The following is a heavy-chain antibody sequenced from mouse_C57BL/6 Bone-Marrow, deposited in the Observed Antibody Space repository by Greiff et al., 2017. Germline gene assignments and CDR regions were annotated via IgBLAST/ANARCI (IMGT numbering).Heavy chain of an antibody. Sequence: EVQVVESEGGLVQPGSSMKLSCTASGFTFSDYYMAWVRQVPEKGLEWVANINYDGSSTYYLDSLKSRFIISRDNAKNILYLQMSSLKSEDTATYYCARDRGYSNYAMDYWGQGTSVTVSS. V-gene: IGHV5-16*01. J-gene: IGHJ4*01. CDR3: ARDRGYSNYAMDY. D-gene: IGHD2-5*01. CDR2: INYDGSST. CDR1: GFTFSDYY.